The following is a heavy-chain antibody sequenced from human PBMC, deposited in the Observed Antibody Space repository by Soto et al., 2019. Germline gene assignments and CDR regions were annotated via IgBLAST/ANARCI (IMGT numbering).Heavy chain of an antibody. CDR2: IHPRDYGT. CDR1: GYYFSGYW. CDR3: AGEYYNVWSGSCYRSSYFDF. D-gene: IGHD3-3*01. Sequence: PGGSLNLSCQGSGYYFSGYWMGWVRQMPGRGLEWMGIIHPRDYGTKYSPSVQGHVTFSVDTSISTPFLHWNSLRASDTAIYYYAGEYYNVWSGSCYRSSYFDFWGRGTLVTVSS. V-gene: IGHV5-51*01. J-gene: IGHJ4*02.